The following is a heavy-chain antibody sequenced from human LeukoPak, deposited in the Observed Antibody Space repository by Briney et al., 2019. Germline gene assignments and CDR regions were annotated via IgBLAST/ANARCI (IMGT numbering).Heavy chain of an antibody. CDR3: ARGSGYYGEDFEY. CDR1: GGSISSSSYY. D-gene: IGHD3-22*01. J-gene: IGHJ4*02. Sequence: SETLSLTCTVSGGSISSSSYYWGWIRQPPGKGLEWIASIYYSGSTYYNPSLKTRVTIYVDTSKKQFSLKVNSVTAADTAVYYCARGSGYYGEDFEYWGQGTLVTVSS. CDR2: IYYSGST. V-gene: IGHV4-39*01.